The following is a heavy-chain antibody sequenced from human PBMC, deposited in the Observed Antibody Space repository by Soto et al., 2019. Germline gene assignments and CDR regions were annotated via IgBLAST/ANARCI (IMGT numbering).Heavy chain of an antibody. V-gene: IGHV3-23*01. J-gene: IGHJ4*02. CDR2: ISESGGST. D-gene: IGHD3-22*01. CDR3: EKAISGYYAPSDY. CDR1: GFTFSSFA. Sequence: GGSLRLSCAASGFTFSSFAMSWVRQAPGKGLEWVSVISESGGSTYYADSVKGRFTISRDNSKSMLYLQTNSLRGDDTAIYYCEKAISGYYAPSDYWGQGTQVTVSS.